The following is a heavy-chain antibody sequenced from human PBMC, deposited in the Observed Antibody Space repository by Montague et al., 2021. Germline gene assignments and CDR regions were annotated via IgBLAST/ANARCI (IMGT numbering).Heavy chain of an antibody. V-gene: IGHV4-59*13. CDR3: ARGRGNSYVSFDS. D-gene: IGHD5-18*01. J-gene: IGHJ4*02. Sequence: SDTLSLTCTVSGGSISSFYWSWIRQPPEKGLELIAYIYYSGSAGGTTNYNPSLKSRVTMSVDSSKNQLSLQLTSVTTADTAVYYCARGRGNSYVSFDSWGQGTLISVSS. CDR2: IYYSGSAGGTT. CDR1: GGSISSFY.